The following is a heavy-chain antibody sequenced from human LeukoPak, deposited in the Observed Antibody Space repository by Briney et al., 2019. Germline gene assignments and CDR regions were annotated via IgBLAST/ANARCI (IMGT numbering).Heavy chain of an antibody. Sequence: GGSLRLSCAASGFTYSSYSMNWVRQAPGKGLEWVSSISSSSSYIYYADSVKGRFTISRDNAKNSLYLQMNSLRAEGTAVYYCASFAGGSGSYTVDYWGQGTLVTVSS. J-gene: IGHJ4*02. D-gene: IGHD3-10*01. CDR2: ISSSSSYI. V-gene: IGHV3-21*01. CDR3: ASFAGGSGSYTVDY. CDR1: GFTYSSYS.